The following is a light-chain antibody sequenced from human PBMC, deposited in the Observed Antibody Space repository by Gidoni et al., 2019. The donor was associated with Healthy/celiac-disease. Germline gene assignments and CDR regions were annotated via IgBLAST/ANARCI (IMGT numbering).Light chain of an antibody. CDR2: DAS. V-gene: IGKV3-11*01. J-gene: IGKJ2*01. CDR3: PQRSNWPS. Sequence: EIVLTQSPATLSLSPGERATLSCRASQSVSSYLAWYQQKPGQAPRLLIYDASNRATGIPARFSGIGSGTDFTLTISSLEPEDFAVYYCPQRSNWPSFXQXTKLEIK. CDR1: QSVSSY.